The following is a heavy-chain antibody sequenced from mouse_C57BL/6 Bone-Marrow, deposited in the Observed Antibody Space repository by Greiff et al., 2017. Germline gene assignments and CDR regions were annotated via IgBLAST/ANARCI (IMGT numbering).Heavy chain of an antibody. J-gene: IGHJ1*03. CDR1: GFPFSDFY. CDR2: SRNKANDYTT. V-gene: IGHV7-1*01. D-gene: IGHD1-1*01. Sequence: KLVESGGGLVQSGRSLRLSCATSGFPFSDFYMEWVRQAPGKGLEWIAASRNKANDYTTEYSASVKGRFIVSRDTSQRILYLQMNAVRAEDTAVYYCARGAYGSTPYFDVWGTGTTVTVSS. CDR3: ARGAYGSTPYFDV.